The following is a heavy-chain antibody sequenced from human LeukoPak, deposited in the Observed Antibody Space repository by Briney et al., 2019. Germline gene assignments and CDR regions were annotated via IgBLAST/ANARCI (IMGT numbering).Heavy chain of an antibody. CDR2: IWYDGSRI. J-gene: IGHJ4*02. CDR1: GFTFSDYA. Sequence: GGSLRLSCAASGFTFSDYAMHWVRQPPGKGLEWVSIIWYDGSRIYYGDSVKGRFTISRDNSKNTLYLQMNSLRAEDTAVYYCAKVDDSSGYPSYFDYWGQGTLVTVSS. D-gene: IGHD3-22*01. V-gene: IGHV3-33*06. CDR3: AKVDDSSGYPSYFDY.